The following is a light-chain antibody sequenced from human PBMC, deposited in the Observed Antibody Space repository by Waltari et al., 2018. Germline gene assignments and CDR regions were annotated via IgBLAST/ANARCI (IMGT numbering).Light chain of an antibody. CDR2: LVS. J-gene: IGKJ4*01. V-gene: IGKV2-28*01. CDR1: QSLLYSNGYNY. Sequence: EIVLTQSPLSLPVTPGEPPSIPCRSSQSLLYSNGYNYLDWYLQKPGQSPQLLIYLVSTRASGVPDRFSGSGSGTDFTLKITRVEAEDVGVYYCMQALQTPLTFGGGTKVEIK. CDR3: MQALQTPLT.